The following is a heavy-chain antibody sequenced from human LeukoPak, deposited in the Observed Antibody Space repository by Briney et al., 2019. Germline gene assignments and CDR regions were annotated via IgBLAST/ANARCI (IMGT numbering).Heavy chain of an antibody. CDR2: VFHSGST. CDR1: GGSFSGYY. J-gene: IGHJ3*02. CDR3: ARGPYSSSHAFDI. D-gene: IGHD6-13*01. V-gene: IGHV4-59*01. Sequence: SGTLSLTCAVYGGSFSGYYWSWIRQPPGRGLEWIGHVFHSGSTNYNPSLKSRVTISVATSKNQFSLKLSSVTAADTAVYYCARGPYSSSHAFDIWGQGTMVTVSS.